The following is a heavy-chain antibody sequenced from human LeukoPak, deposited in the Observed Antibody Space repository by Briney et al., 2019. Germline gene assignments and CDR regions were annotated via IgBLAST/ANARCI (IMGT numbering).Heavy chain of an antibody. CDR1: GDSISTYY. J-gene: IGHJ3*01. D-gene: IGHD3-22*01. CDR2: VYYSGST. CDR3: ASGGTYYYDSSGYYHDAFDV. Sequence: SETLSLTCTVSGDSISTYYWNWIRQAPGKGLEWIGYVYYSGSTNYNPSLKSRVTISVDTSKNQFSLKLSSVTAADTAVYYCASGGTYYYDSSGYYHDAFDVWGQGTMVTVSS. V-gene: IGHV4-59*01.